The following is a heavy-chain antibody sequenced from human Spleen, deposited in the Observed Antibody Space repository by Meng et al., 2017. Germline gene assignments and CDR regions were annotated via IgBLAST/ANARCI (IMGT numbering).Heavy chain of an antibody. Sequence: SETLSLTCAVSGYSINIGYYWGWIRQPPGKGLEWIGTIHYTGNTYYNVSLTSRLSMSVDTSKNQFSLNLSSVTAADTAVYYCARATYYDGSGYGFIGYWGQGTLVTVSS. CDR2: IHYTGNT. CDR3: ARATYYDGSGYGFIGY. CDR1: GYSINIGYY. J-gene: IGHJ4*02. V-gene: IGHV4-38-2*01. D-gene: IGHD3-22*01.